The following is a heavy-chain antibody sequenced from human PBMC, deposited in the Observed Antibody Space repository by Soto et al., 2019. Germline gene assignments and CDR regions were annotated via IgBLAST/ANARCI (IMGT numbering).Heavy chain of an antibody. Sequence: VKGDCQSFGYGFSGDGGGWGRQEKGQGLEWMGWISAYNGNTNYAQKLQGRVTMTTDTSTSTAYMELRSLRSDDTAVYYCARDLSGYSGYDGAFDIWGQGTMVTVSS. CDR2: ISAYNGNT. D-gene: IGHD5-12*01. CDR1: GYGFSGDG. CDR3: ARDLSGYSGYDGAFDI. J-gene: IGHJ3*02. V-gene: IGHV1-18*01.